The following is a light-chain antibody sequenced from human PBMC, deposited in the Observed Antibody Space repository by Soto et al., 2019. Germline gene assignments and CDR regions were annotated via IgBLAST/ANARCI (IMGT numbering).Light chain of an antibody. J-gene: IGKJ1*01. CDR2: DAS. V-gene: IGKV3-11*01. CDR3: QYYGSSST. Sequence: EIVLTQSPATLSLSPGERATLSCRASQSVSSYLAWYQQKPGQAPRLLIYDASNRATGIPARFSGSGSGADFTLTISRLEPADFAVYYCQYYGSSSTFGQGTKVDIK. CDR1: QSVSSY.